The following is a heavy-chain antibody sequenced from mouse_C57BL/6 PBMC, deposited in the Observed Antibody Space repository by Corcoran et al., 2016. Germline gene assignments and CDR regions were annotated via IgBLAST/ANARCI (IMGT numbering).Heavy chain of an antibody. CDR3: ASFTTVVEGFAY. D-gene: IGHD1-1*01. Sequence: EVQLQQSGPELVKPGASVKISCKASGYTFTDYYMNWVKQSHGKSLEWIGDINPNNGGTSYNQKFKGKATLTVDKSSSTAYMELRSLTSEDSAVYYCASFTTVVEGFAYWGQGTLVTVSA. V-gene: IGHV1-26*01. CDR1: GYTFTDYY. CDR2: INPNNGGT. J-gene: IGHJ3*01.